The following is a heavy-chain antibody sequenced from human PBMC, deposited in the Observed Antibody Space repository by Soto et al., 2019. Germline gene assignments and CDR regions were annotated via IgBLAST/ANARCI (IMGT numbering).Heavy chain of an antibody. J-gene: IGHJ3*02. CDR1: GGSISSGGYY. D-gene: IGHD1-1*01. CDR3: ARSKVLEAFDI. CDR2: IYYSGST. V-gene: IGHV4-31*03. Sequence: QVQLQESGPGLVKPSQTLSLTCTVSGGSISSGGYYWSWIRQHPGKGLEWIGDIYYSGSTYYNPSLKSRVTISVDTSKNQCSLKLSSVTAADTAVYYCARSKVLEAFDIWGQGTMVTVSS.